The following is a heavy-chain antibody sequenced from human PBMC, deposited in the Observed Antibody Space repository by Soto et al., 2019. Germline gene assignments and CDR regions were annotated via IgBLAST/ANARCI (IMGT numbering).Heavy chain of an antibody. Sequence: GGSLRLSCAASGFTFSSYGMHWVRQAPGKGLEWVAVIWYDGSNKYYADSVKGRFTISRDNSKNTLYLQMNSLKAEDTAVFYCARAYRGWSNYVSTRSVNYYYGMDVWGQGTTVTVSS. CDR3: ARAYRGWSNYVSTRSVNYYYGMDV. J-gene: IGHJ6*02. V-gene: IGHV3-33*01. CDR1: GFTFSSYG. CDR2: IWYDGSNK. D-gene: IGHD4-4*01.